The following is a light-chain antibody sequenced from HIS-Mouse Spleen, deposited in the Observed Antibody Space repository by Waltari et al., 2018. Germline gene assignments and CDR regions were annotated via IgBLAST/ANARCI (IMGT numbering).Light chain of an antibody. Sequence: QSALTQPRSVSGSPGQSVTISCTGTSSDVGGYNYVSWYQQTPGQAPKLMIYDVSKRPSGVPDRFSGSKSGNTASLTISGLQAEDEADYYCCSYAGSYPVVFGGGTKLTVL. CDR2: DVS. V-gene: IGLV2-11*01. CDR3: CSYAGSYPVV. J-gene: IGLJ2*01. CDR1: SSDVGGYNY.